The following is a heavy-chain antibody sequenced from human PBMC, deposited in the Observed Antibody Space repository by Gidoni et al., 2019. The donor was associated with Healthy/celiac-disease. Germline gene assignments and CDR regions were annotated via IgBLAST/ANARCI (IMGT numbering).Heavy chain of an antibody. Sequence: QVQLVQSGAEVKKPGASVKVSCKASGYTFTSYDINWVRQATGQGLEWMGWMNPNSGNTGYAQKFQGRVTMTRNTSISTAYLELSSLRSEDTAVYYCARGRFHDFWSGYYLKPVDTAIEYFDYWGQGTLVTVSS. CDR1: GYTFTSYD. J-gene: IGHJ4*02. CDR2: MNPNSGNT. V-gene: IGHV1-8*01. D-gene: IGHD3-3*01. CDR3: ARGRFHDFWSGYYLKPVDTAIEYFDY.